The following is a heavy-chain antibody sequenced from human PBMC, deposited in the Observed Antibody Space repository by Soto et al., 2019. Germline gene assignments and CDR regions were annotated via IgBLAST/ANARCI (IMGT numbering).Heavy chain of an antibody. V-gene: IGHV6-1*01. D-gene: IGHD3-10*01. CDR3: ARCPSPMGRGGMNWFDP. CDR1: GASVSSNSAA. CDR2: TYYRSKWYN. J-gene: IGHJ5*02. Sequence: SQTLSLTCAISGASVSSNSAARNWIRYSPSRGLEWLGRTYYRSKWYNDYAVSVKSRITINPDTSKNQFSLLLISLTPEDTPVYYSARCPSPMGRGGMNWFDPGGHVTLVTVSS.